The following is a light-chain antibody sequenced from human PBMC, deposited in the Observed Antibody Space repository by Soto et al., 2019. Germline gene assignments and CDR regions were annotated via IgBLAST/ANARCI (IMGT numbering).Light chain of an antibody. CDR1: QSISSW. Sequence: DIQMTQSPSTLSASVGDRVTITCRASQSISSWLAWYQQKPGKAPKLLIYKASSLESGVPSRFSGSGSGTEFTLTISSLQPDDFATYYCQQYNSYLYTXXXGTKLEXK. V-gene: IGKV1-5*03. J-gene: IGKJ2*01. CDR3: QQYNSYLYT. CDR2: KAS.